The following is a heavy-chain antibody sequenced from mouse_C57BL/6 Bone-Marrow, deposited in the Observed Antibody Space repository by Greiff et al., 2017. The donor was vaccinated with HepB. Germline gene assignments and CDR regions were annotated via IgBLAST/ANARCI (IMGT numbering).Heavy chain of an antibody. CDR3: AREGDYYYAFAY. CDR1: GYTFTSYG. V-gene: IGHV1-81*01. J-gene: IGHJ3*01. CDR2: IYPRSGNT. D-gene: IGHD1-1*01. Sequence: VQRVESGAELARPGASVKLSCKASGYTFTSYGISWVKQRTGQGLEWIGEIYPRSGNTYYNEKFKGKATLTADKSSSTAYMELRSLTSEDSAVYFCAREGDYYYAFAYWGQGTLVTVSA.